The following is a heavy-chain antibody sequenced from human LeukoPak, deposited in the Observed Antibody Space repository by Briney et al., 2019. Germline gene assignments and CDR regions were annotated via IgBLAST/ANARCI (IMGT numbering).Heavy chain of an antibody. J-gene: IGHJ1*01. Sequence: SETLSLTCTVSGGSISSYYWSWIRQPPGKGLEWIGYIYYSGSTNYNPSLKSRVTISVDTSKNQFSLKLSSVTAADTAVYYCARTGASSGYKLTTYFQHWGQGTLVTVSS. D-gene: IGHD3-22*01. CDR3: ARTGASSGYKLTTYFQH. CDR1: GGSISSYY. V-gene: IGHV4-59*01. CDR2: IYYSGST.